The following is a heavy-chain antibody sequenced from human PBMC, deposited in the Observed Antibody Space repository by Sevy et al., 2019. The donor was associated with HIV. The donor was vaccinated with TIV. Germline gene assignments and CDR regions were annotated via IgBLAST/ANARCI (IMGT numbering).Heavy chain of an antibody. CDR2: INPNSGGT. D-gene: IGHD2-21*02. CDR1: GYTFTGYY. CDR3: TRSAAEAKNFYCGGDCYSDY. V-gene: IGHV1-2*02. Sequence: GPVKVSCKASGYTFTGYYLHWVRQAPGQGLEWMGWINPNSGGTNYAPKFQGRVTMTRDTSISTASMELSRLRSDDTAVYYCTRSAAEAKNFYCGGDCYSDYWGQGTLVTVSS. J-gene: IGHJ4*02.